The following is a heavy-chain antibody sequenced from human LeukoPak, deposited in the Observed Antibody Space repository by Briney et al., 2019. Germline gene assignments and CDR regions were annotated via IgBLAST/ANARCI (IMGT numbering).Heavy chain of an antibody. Sequence: GASVKVSCKASGGTFSSYAISWVRQAPGQGLGWMGGIIPIFGTANYAQKFQGRVTITADKSTSTAYMELSRLRSDDTAVYYCAWAKPQYYYDSSGYPDYWGQGTLVTVSS. J-gene: IGHJ4*02. V-gene: IGHV1-69*06. CDR3: AWAKPQYYYDSSGYPDY. D-gene: IGHD3-22*01. CDR2: IIPIFGTA. CDR1: GGTFSSYA.